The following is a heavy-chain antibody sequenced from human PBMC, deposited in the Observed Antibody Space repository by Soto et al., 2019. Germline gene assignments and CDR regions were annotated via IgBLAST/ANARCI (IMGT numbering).Heavy chain of an antibody. J-gene: IGHJ4*02. CDR2: ISGSGGST. Sequence: GGSLRLSCAASGFTFSSYAMSWARQAPGKGLEWVSVISGSGGSTYYADSVKGRFTISRDNSKNTLYLQMNSLRAEDTAVHYCAKRGSGSQFDYWGQGTLVTVSS. D-gene: IGHD1-26*01. CDR3: AKRGSGSQFDY. CDR1: GFTFSSYA. V-gene: IGHV3-23*01.